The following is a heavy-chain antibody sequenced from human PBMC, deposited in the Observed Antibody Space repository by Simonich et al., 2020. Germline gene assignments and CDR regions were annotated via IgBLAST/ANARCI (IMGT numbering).Heavy chain of an antibody. V-gene: IGHV4-59*08. J-gene: IGHJ4*02. Sequence: QVQLQESGPGLVKPSETLSLTCTVSGGSISSYYWSWIRQPPGKGLEWIGDIYYSGDTTSNPLLKSRGTISVDTSKNQFSLKLSSVTAADTAVYYCASRGWSGYYDYWGQGTLVTVSS. CDR3: ASRGWSGYYDY. CDR1: GGSISSYY. CDR2: IYYSGDT. D-gene: IGHD3-3*01.